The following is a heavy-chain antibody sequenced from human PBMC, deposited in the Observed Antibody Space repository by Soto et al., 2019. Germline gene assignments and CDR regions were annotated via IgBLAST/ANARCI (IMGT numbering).Heavy chain of an antibody. V-gene: IGHV3-30-3*01. CDR2: TSHDETNK. CDR1: GFTFSTYT. Sequence: GGSLRLSCAASGFTFSTYTIHWVRQAPGKGLEWVAVTSHDETNKYYADSVKGRFTISRDNSKNTLYLQMNSLRAEDTAVYYCARDLASRVQLERLYYSSYYGMDVWGQGTTVTVSS. D-gene: IGHD1-1*01. J-gene: IGHJ6*02. CDR3: ARDLASRVQLERLYYSSYYGMDV.